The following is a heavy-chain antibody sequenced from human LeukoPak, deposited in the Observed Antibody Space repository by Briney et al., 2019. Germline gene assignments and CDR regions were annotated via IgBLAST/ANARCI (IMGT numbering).Heavy chain of an antibody. CDR3: AREPYYYYYMDV. Sequence: SQTLSLTCTVSGYSISSGYYWGWIRQPPGKGLAWIGSIYHSGSTYYNPSLKSRVTISVDTSKNQFSLKLNSVTAADTAVYYCAREPYYYYYMDVWGKGTTVTVSS. V-gene: IGHV4-38-2*02. J-gene: IGHJ6*03. CDR2: IYHSGST. CDR1: GYSISSGYY.